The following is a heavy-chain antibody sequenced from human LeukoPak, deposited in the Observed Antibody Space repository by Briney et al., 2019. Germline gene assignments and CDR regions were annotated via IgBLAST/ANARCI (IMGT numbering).Heavy chain of an antibody. V-gene: IGHV1-3*01. CDR1: GYTFTSYA. Sequence: GASVKVSCKASGYTFTSYAMRWVRQAPGQRLEWMGWINAGNGNTKYSQKFQGRVTITRDTSASTAYMELSSLRSEDTAVYYCARVYGSGSYDYYYGMDVWGKGTTVTVSS. CDR3: ARVYGSGSYDYYYGMDV. J-gene: IGHJ6*04. D-gene: IGHD3-10*01. CDR2: INAGNGNT.